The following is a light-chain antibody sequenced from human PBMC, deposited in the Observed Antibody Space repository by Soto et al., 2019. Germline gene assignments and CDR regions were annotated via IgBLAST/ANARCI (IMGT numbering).Light chain of an antibody. CDR2: WAS. Sequence: DIVMTQSPDSLAVSLGERATINCKSSQSVLNSSNNKNYLAWYQQKPGQPPRLLIYWASTRESGVPDRFRGSGSGTEFTLTISGLEAEDFAVYFCQHFGSSPPVTFGQGTRLEIK. CDR1: QSVLNSSNNKNY. V-gene: IGKV4-1*01. CDR3: QHFGSSPPVT. J-gene: IGKJ5*01.